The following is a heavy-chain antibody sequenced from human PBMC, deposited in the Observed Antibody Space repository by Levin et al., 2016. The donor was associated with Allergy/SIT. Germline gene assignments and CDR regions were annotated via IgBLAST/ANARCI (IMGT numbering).Heavy chain of an antibody. Sequence: ASVKVSCKASGYTFTSYYMHWVRQAPGQGLEWMGIINPSGGSTSYAQKFQGRVTMTRDTSTSTVYMELSSLRSEDTAVYYCARVVGSSLVYYYGMDVWGQGTTVTVSS. D-gene: IGHD6-13*01. CDR1: GYTFTSYY. CDR3: ARVVGSSLVYYYGMDV. V-gene: IGHV1-46*01. J-gene: IGHJ6*02. CDR2: INPSGGST.